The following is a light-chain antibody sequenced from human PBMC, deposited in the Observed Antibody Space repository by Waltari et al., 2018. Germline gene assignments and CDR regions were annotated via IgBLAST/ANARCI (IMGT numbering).Light chain of an antibody. CDR3: QVWDSSSDNVV. V-gene: IGLV3-21*03. CDR1: NIGSKS. J-gene: IGLJ2*01. CDR2: DDS. Sequence: SYVLTQPPSVSVAPGKTARITCGGNNIGSKSVHWYQQKPGQAPVLVVYDDSDGPSGIPERFSVSNSGNTATLTISRVEAGDEADYYCQVWDSSSDNVVFGGGTKLTVL.